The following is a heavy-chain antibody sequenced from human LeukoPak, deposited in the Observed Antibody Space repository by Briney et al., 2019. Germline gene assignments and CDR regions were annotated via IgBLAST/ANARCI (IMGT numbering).Heavy chain of an antibody. Sequence: GGSLRLSCAASGFAFSSYEMNWVRQAPGKGLEWISYINRSGSRIYYADSVKGRFTISRDNAKNSLYLQMNSLRVEDTAVYYCARISGGNYNWFDPWGQGTLVTVSS. CDR1: GFAFSSYE. CDR3: ARISGGNYNWFDP. D-gene: IGHD2-15*01. V-gene: IGHV3-48*03. J-gene: IGHJ5*02. CDR2: INRSGSRI.